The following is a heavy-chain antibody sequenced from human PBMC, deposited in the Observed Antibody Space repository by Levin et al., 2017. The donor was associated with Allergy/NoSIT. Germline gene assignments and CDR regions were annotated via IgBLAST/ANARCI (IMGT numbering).Heavy chain of an antibody. CDR2: IYPGDSDT. CDR1: GYSFTSYW. V-gene: IGHV5-51*01. Sequence: GESLKISCQGSGYSFTSYWIGWVRQMPGKGLEWMGIIYPGDSDTRYSPSFQGQVTISADKSISTDYLQWSSLKASDTAMYYCARVVTMVRGVIIAPDAFDIWGQGTMVTVSS. J-gene: IGHJ3*02. D-gene: IGHD3-10*01. CDR3: ARVVTMVRGVIIAPDAFDI.